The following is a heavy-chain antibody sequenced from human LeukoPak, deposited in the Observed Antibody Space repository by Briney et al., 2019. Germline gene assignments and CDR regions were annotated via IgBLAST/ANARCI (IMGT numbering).Heavy chain of an antibody. CDR1: GGSFSDYY. CDR2: IHPSGST. V-gene: IGHV4-34*01. CDR3: ARVNSSWYIVY. Sequence: SETLSLTCAVYGGSFSDYYWTWTRQPPGKGLEWIGEIHPSGSTDYNPSLKSRVTISVDTSKNQFSLKLSSVTAADTAVYYCARVNSSWYIVYWGQGTLVTVSS. J-gene: IGHJ4*02. D-gene: IGHD6-13*01.